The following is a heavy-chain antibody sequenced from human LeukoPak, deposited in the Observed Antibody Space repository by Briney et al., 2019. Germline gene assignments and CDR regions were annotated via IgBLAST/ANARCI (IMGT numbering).Heavy chain of an antibody. CDR1: GDSISSGDYY. D-gene: IGHD3-16*01. J-gene: IGHJ5*02. V-gene: IGHV4-39*07. Sequence: SQTLSLTCTVSGDSISSGDYYWSWIRQPAGKGLEWIGSIYYSGSTYYNPSLKSRVTISVDTSKNQFSLKLSSVTAADTAVYYCARELEVGDWFDPWGQGTLVTVSS. CDR3: ARELEVGDWFDP. CDR2: IYYSGST.